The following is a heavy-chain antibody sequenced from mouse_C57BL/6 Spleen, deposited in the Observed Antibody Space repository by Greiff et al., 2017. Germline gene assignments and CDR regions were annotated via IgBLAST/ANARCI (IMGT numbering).Heavy chain of an antibody. V-gene: IGHV1-80*01. J-gene: IGHJ3*01. CDR3: ARRGDYDEGFAY. D-gene: IGHD2-4*01. Sequence: VMLVESGAELVKPGASVKISCKASGYAFSSYWMNWVKQRPGKGLEWIGQIYPGDGDTNYNGKFKGKATLTADKSSSTAYMQLSSLTSEDSAVYFCARRGDYDEGFAYWGQGTLVTVSA. CDR1: GYAFSSYW. CDR2: IYPGDGDT.